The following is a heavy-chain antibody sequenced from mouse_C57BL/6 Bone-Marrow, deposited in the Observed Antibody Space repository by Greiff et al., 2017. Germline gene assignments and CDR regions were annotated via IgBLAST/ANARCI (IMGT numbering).Heavy chain of an antibody. CDR2: INPNNGGT. CDR1: GYTFTDYY. J-gene: IGHJ2*01. V-gene: IGHV1-26*01. Sequence: EVQLQQSGPELVKPGASVKISCKASGYTFTDYYMNWVKQSHGKSLEWIGDINPNNGGTSYNQKFKGKATLTVDKSSSTAYMELRSLTSEDSAVYYCARESSGYVDFDYWGQGTTLTVSA. D-gene: IGHD3-2*02. CDR3: ARESSGYVDFDY.